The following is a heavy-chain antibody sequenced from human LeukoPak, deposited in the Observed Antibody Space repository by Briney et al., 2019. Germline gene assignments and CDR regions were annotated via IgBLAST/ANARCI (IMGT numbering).Heavy chain of an antibody. CDR1: GGTFSSYA. CDR3: ARGAGYNYPYYFDY. Sequence: SVKVSCKASGGTFSSYAISWVRQAPGQGLEWMGGIIPIFGTANYAQKFQGRVTITADESTSTAYMELSSLRSEDTAVYYCARGAGYNYPYYFDYWGQGTLVTVSS. J-gene: IGHJ4*02. D-gene: IGHD5-24*01. CDR2: IIPIFGTA. V-gene: IGHV1-69*13.